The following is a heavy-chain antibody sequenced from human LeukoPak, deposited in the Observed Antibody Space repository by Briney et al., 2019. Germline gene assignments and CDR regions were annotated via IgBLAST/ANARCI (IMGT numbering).Heavy chain of an antibody. V-gene: IGHV4-34*01. CDR1: GGSFSGYY. CDR3: AREAIYGGSQNDGTDY. CDR2: INHSGST. J-gene: IGHJ4*02. D-gene: IGHD1-26*01. Sequence: PSETLSLTCAVYGGSFSGYYGSWIRQPPGKGLEWIGEINHSGSTNYNPSLKSRVTISVDTSKNQFSLKLSSVTAADTAVYYCAREAIYGGSQNDGTDYWGQGTLVTVSS.